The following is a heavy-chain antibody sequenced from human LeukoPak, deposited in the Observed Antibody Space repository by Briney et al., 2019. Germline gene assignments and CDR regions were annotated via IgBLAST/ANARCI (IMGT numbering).Heavy chain of an antibody. Sequence: ASVKVSCKASGYTFTSYGISWVRQAPGQGLEWMGWISAYNGNTNYAQNLQGRVTMTTDTSTSTAYMELRSLRSDDTAVYYCARDQGYAVAGPGNYWGQGTLVTVSS. CDR2: ISAYNGNT. CDR3: ARDQGYAVAGPGNY. J-gene: IGHJ4*02. CDR1: GYTFTSYG. D-gene: IGHD6-19*01. V-gene: IGHV1-18*01.